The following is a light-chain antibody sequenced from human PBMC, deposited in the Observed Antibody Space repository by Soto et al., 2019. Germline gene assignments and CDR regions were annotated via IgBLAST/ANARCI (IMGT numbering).Light chain of an antibody. CDR3: CSYAGSYTLYV. CDR1: SSDVGGYNY. J-gene: IGLJ1*01. Sequence: SVLTQAGSVSRSPGQSVTISCTGTSSDVGGYNYVSWYQQHPGTAPKLMIYDVSMRPSGVPDRFSGSKSGNTASLTISGLQAEDEADYYCCSYAGSYTLYVFGTGTKVTVL. CDR2: DVS. V-gene: IGLV2-11*01.